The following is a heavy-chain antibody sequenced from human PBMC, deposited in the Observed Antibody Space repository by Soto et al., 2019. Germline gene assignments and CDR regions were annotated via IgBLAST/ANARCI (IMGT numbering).Heavy chain of an antibody. Sequence: SETLCLTCTVSGASIRGFYWSWIRKSAGKGLEWIGRIYATGTTDYNPSLKSRVMMSVDTSKKQFSLKLRSVTAADTAVYYCVRDGTKTLRDWFDPWGQGISVTVSS. CDR1: GASIRGFY. V-gene: IGHV4-4*07. J-gene: IGHJ5*02. D-gene: IGHD1-1*01. CDR3: VRDGTKTLRDWFDP. CDR2: IYATGTT.